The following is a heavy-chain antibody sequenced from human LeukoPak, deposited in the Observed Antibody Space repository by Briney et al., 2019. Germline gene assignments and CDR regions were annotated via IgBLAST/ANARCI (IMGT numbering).Heavy chain of an antibody. V-gene: IGHV4-30-4*01. Sequence: SETLSLTCTVSGGSISSGDYYWSWIRQPPGKGLEWIGYIYYSGSTYYNPSLKSRVTISVDTSKNQSSLKLSSVTAADTAVYYCARVGALITIFGVVSDWGQGTLVTVSS. CDR3: ARVGALITIFGVVSD. CDR1: GGSISSGDYY. CDR2: IYYSGST. J-gene: IGHJ4*02. D-gene: IGHD3-3*01.